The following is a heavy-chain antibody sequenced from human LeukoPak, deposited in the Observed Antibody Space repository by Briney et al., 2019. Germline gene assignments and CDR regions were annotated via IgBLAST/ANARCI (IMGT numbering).Heavy chain of an antibody. CDR2: ISSSGSTI. J-gene: IGHJ6*02. Sequence: GGSLRLSCAASGFTFSDYYMSWIRQAPGKGLEWVSYISSSGSTIYYTDSVKGRFTISRDNAKNSLYLQMNSLRAEDTAVYYCARYYGYSSPYGMDVWGQGTTVTVSS. CDR1: GFTFSDYY. V-gene: IGHV3-11*01. CDR3: ARYYGYSSPYGMDV. D-gene: IGHD5-18*01.